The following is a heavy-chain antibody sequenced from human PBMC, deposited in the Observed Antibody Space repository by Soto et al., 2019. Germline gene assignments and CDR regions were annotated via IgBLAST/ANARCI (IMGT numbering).Heavy chain of an antibody. CDR3: ARDYDFWSGYPIYYYGMDV. CDR2: ISAYNGNT. D-gene: IGHD3-3*01. J-gene: IGHJ6*02. Sequence: ASLKGSCKASGYTFTSYCISWVGQAPGQGLEWMGWISAYNGNTNYAQKLQGRVTMTTDTSTSTAYMELRSLRSDDTAVYYCARDYDFWSGYPIYYYGMDVWGQGTTVTVSS. V-gene: IGHV1-18*01. CDR1: GYTFTSYC.